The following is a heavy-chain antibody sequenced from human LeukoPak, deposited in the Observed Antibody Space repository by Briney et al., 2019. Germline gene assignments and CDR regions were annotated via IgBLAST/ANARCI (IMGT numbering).Heavy chain of an antibody. CDR1: GYTFTGYY. CDR3: ARGPRGWYCSSTSCYEDYYFDY. D-gene: IGHD2-2*01. Sequence: ASEKVSCKASGYTFTGYYMHWVRQAPGQGLEWMGWINPNSGGTNYAQKFQGRVTMTRDTSISTAYMELSRLRSDDTAVYYCARGPRGWYCSSTSCYEDYYFDYWGQGTLVTVSS. V-gene: IGHV1-2*02. J-gene: IGHJ4*02. CDR2: INPNSGGT.